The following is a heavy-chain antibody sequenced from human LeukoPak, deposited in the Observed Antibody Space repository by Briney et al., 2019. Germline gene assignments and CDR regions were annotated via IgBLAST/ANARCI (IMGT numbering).Heavy chain of an antibody. J-gene: IGHJ6*03. CDR2: IYTSGST. CDR3: ARSTPTRYYGSGSYPLGGYYYYMDV. CDR1: GGSISSGSYY. D-gene: IGHD3-10*01. V-gene: IGHV4-61*02. Sequence: PSETLSLTCTVSGGSISSGSYYWSWIRQPAGKGLEWIGRIYTSGSTNYNPSLKSRVTISVDTSKNQFSLKLSSVTAADTAVYYCARSTPTRYYGSGSYPLGGYYYYMDVWGKGTTVTISS.